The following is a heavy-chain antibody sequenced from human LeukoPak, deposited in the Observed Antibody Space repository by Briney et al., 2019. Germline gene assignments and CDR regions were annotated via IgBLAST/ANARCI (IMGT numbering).Heavy chain of an antibody. CDR3: AMDAAVKDS. Sequence: PGGSLRLSCAASGFTFNDYTMTWVRQAPGKGLEWVSSITGDCNYIFYADSVKGRFTISRDNAKNTLYLQMNSLRAEDTAVYYCAMDAAVKDSWGQGTLVTVSS. V-gene: IGHV3-21*01. D-gene: IGHD4-17*01. J-gene: IGHJ4*02. CDR1: GFTFNDYT. CDR2: ITGDCNYI.